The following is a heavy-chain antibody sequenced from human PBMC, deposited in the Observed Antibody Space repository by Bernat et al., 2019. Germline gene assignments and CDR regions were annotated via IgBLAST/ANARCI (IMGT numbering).Heavy chain of an antibody. J-gene: IGHJ1*01. D-gene: IGHD6-13*01. Sequence: LRLSCASSGFTFSIYSLSWVLQAPWNGLEWVSAISRRGGSTYYADSVTGRFTISRDNSKNTLYRKMNRLRAEDTDGDYCAKDSSSWYPEEYVQHGGKGTL. CDR2: ISRRGGST. CDR1: GFTFSIYS. V-gene: IGHV3-23*01. CDR3: AKDSSSWYPEEYVQH.